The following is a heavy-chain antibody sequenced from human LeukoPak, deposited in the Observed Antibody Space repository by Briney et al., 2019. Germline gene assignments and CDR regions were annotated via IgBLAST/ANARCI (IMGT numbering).Heavy chain of an antibody. J-gene: IGHJ6*03. CDR3: ARDLTVTTRGYYYYYYMDV. V-gene: IGHV1-2*02. D-gene: IGHD4-17*01. Sequence: GASVKVSCKASGYTFTGYYMHWVRQAPGQGLEWMGWINPNSGGTNYAQKFQGRVTMTRDTSISTAYMEPSRLRSDDTAVYYCARDLTVTTRGYYYYYYMDVWGKGTTVTVSS. CDR1: GYTFTGYY. CDR2: INPNSGGT.